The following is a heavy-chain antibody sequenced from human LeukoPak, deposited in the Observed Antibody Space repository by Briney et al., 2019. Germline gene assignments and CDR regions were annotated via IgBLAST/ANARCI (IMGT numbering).Heavy chain of an antibody. Sequence: PGGSLRLSCAASGFTFSIYGMSWVRQAPGRGLEWVSAMSGSGGSTYYADSVKGRFTISRDNSKNTLYLKMNSLRAEDTAVYYCAKDGYYDSGAYYYVRYFDLWGRGTLVTVSS. CDR1: GFTFSIYG. CDR3: AKDGYYDSGAYYYVRYFDL. CDR2: MSGSGGST. D-gene: IGHD3-22*01. J-gene: IGHJ2*01. V-gene: IGHV3-23*01.